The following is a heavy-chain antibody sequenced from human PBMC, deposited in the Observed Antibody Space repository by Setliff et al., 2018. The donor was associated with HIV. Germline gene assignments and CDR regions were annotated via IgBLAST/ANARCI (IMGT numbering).Heavy chain of an antibody. CDR1: GGSISSGSYY. V-gene: IGHV4-61*02. J-gene: IGHJ4*02. CDR3: ARQGLVLVPASIDWRLPPSPIDY. CDR2: IHYSGIT. D-gene: IGHD2-2*01. Sequence: SETLSLTCTVSGGSISSGSYYWSWIRQPAGKGLEWTGSIHYSGITHYNPSLKSRLTMSVDTSKNQFSLRLSSVTAADTAVYYCARQGLVLVPASIDWRLPPSPIDYWGQGALVTVSS.